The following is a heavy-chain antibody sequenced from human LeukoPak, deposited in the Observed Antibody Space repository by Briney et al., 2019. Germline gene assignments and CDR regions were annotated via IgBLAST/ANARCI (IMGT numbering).Heavy chain of an antibody. CDR2: INPNRGGT. V-gene: IGHV1-2*02. J-gene: IGHJ3*02. CDR1: GYTFTDYY. CDR3: AIPIALVREVNITVGAFDI. Sequence: GASVTVSCKASGYTFTDYYMHWVRQAPGQGREWMGWINPNRGGTNYEQKFQGSVTMTRDTSITTAYMELSRLRSDDTAVYYCAIPIALVREVNITVGAFDIWGQGTMVTVSS. D-gene: IGHD3-10*01.